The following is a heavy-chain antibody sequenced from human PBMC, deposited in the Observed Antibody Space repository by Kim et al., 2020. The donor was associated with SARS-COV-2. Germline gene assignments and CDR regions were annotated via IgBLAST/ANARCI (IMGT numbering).Heavy chain of an antibody. CDR2: IYYSGST. V-gene: IGHV4-59*13. CDR1: GGSISSYY. CDR3: ARGEGGGYTYGSAFGFDY. D-gene: IGHD5-18*01. Sequence: SETLSLTCTVSGGSISSYYWSWIRQPPGKGLEWIGYIYYSGSTNYNPSLKSRVTISVDTSKNQFSLKLNSVTAADTAVYYCARGEGGGYTYGSAFGFDYWGQGTLVTVSS. J-gene: IGHJ4*02.